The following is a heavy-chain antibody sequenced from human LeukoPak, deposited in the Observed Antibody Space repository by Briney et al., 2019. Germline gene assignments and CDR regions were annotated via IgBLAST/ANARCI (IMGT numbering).Heavy chain of an antibody. CDR3: AKVMGSSGWSSY. CDR1: GFTFSSYG. Sequence: GGSLRLSCAASGFTFSSYGMHWVRQAPGKGLEWVAFIRYDGSNKYYADSVKGRFTISRDNSKNTLHLQMNSLRAEDTAVYYCAKVMGSSGWSSYWGQGTLVTVSS. CDR2: IRYDGSNK. J-gene: IGHJ4*02. V-gene: IGHV3-30*02. D-gene: IGHD6-19*01.